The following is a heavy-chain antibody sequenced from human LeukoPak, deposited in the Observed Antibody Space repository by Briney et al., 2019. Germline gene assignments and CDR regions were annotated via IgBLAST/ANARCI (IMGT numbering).Heavy chain of an antibody. D-gene: IGHD2-2*01. J-gene: IGHJ3*02. CDR3: AKCRSSCYGNGFDI. Sequence: PGGSLRLSCPASGFTFSTYSMSWVRQAPGKGLEWVSAISGSGGDTHYADSVKGRFTISRDNSKNTLYLQMSSLRGEDTAVYYCAKCRSSCYGNGFDIWGQGTMVTVSS. V-gene: IGHV3-23*01. CDR2: ISGSGGDT. CDR1: GFTFSTYS.